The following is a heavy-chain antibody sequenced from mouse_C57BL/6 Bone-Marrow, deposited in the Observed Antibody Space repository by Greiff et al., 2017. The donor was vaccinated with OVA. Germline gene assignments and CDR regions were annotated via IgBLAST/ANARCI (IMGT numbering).Heavy chain of an antibody. J-gene: IGHJ2*01. CDR1: GYTFTSYW. Sequence: QVQLQQPGAELVMPGASVKLSCKASGYTFTSYWMHWVKQRPGQGLEWIGEIDPSDSYTNYNQKFKGKSTLTVDKSSSTAYMQRSGLTSEDAAVYYCAREGVGSYFDYWGQGTTLTVSS. V-gene: IGHV1-69*01. D-gene: IGHD1-1*02. CDR2: IDPSDSYT. CDR3: AREGVGSYFDY.